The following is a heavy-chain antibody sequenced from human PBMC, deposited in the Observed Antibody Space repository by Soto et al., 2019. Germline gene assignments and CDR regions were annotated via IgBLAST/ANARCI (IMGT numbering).Heavy chain of an antibody. J-gene: IGHJ3*02. D-gene: IGHD6-19*01. Sequence: ASVKVSCKASGYTFTSYAMHWVRQAPGQRLEWMGWVNAGNGNTKYSQKFQGRVTITRDTSASTAYMELSSLRSEDTAVYYCARAVGSSVPVAGTGRRAFDIWGQGTMVTVSS. CDR3: ARAVGSSVPVAGTGRRAFDI. V-gene: IGHV1-3*01. CDR2: VNAGNGNT. CDR1: GYTFTSYA.